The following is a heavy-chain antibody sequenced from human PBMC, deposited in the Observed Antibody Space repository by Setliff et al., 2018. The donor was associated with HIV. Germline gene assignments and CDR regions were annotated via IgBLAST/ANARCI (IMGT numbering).Heavy chain of an antibody. D-gene: IGHD1-26*01. CDR1: GYSFTKYW. Sequence: GASLTISCKGSGYSFTKYWIAWVRQMPGKGLEWMGIIYPGDSDTRYSPSFQGQVTISADKSISTAYLQWSSLEASDTAMYYCARPYGSNDAFDIWGQGTMVTVSS. J-gene: IGHJ3*02. CDR2: IYPGDSDT. V-gene: IGHV5-51*01. CDR3: ARPYGSNDAFDI.